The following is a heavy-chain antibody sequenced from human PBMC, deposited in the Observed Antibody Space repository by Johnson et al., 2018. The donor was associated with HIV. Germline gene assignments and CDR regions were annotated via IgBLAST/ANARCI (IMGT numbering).Heavy chain of an antibody. V-gene: IGHV3-30*04. D-gene: IGHD2-21*01. CDR2: ISYDGSNK. CDR3: ARDDGGGGVAFDI. J-gene: IGHJ3*02. CDR1: GFTFRSYP. Sequence: QVQLVESGGGVVQPGRSLRLSCAASGFTFRSYPMHWVRQAPGKGLEWVAVISYDGSNKYYADSVKGRFTISRDNSKNTLYLQMNSMRAEDTAVYYCARDDGGGGVAFDIWGQGTMVTVSS.